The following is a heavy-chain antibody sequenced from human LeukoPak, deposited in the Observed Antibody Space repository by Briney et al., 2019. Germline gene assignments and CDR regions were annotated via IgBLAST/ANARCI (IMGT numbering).Heavy chain of an antibody. D-gene: IGHD3-10*01. J-gene: IGHJ4*02. CDR3: ARKLDMVRGVIVPQKHFDY. V-gene: IGHV4-39*01. Sequence: SETLSLTCTVSGGSIISSRHYWRWISQPPGKGLEWIGSIYYSGSTYYNPSLKSRVTISVDTSKNQFSLKLSSVTAADTAVYYCARKLDMVRGVIVPQKHFDYWGQGTLVTVSS. CDR1: GGSIISSRHY. CDR2: IYYSGST.